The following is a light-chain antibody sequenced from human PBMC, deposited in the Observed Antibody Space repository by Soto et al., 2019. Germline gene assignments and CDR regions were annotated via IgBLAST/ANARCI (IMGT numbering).Light chain of an antibody. Sequence: EIVLKQSPDTVSLSPGERATLSCRASQSVRSNYLAWYQQKPGQAPRFLIYDASSRATGIPDRFSGSGSGTDFTLTISRLEPEDFAVYYCQQYGSTPLTFGGGTKVDIK. J-gene: IGKJ4*01. CDR2: DAS. CDR1: QSVRSNY. CDR3: QQYGSTPLT. V-gene: IGKV3-20*01.